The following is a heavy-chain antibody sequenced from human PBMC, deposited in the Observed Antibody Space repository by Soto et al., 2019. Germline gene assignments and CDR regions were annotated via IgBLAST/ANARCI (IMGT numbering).Heavy chain of an antibody. D-gene: IGHD2-15*01. J-gene: IGHJ4*02. CDR2: IIPILGIA. CDR3: ARVWCGGSCHLDY. CDR1: GGTFSSYT. V-gene: IGHV1-69*02. Sequence: QVQLVQSGAEVKKPGSSVKVSCKASGGTFSSYTISWVRQAPGQGLEWMGRIIPILGIANYAQKFQGRVTITADKSTSTAYMELSSLRSEDTAVHYCARVWCGGSCHLDYWGQGTLVTVSS.